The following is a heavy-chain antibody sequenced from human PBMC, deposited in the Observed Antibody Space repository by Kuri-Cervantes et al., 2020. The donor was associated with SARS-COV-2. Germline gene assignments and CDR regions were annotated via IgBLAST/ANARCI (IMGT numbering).Heavy chain of an antibody. Sequence: ESLKISCTVSGGSISSSSYYWGWIRQPPGKGLEWIGSIYESGDTYYSSSLKSRLSLSVDTSKNQFSLKLTSVTAADTAVYYCARASTSFDDWGHGTLVTVSS. CDR3: ARASTSFDD. CDR1: GGSISSSSYY. J-gene: IGHJ4*01. CDR2: IYESGDT. V-gene: IGHV4-39*07.